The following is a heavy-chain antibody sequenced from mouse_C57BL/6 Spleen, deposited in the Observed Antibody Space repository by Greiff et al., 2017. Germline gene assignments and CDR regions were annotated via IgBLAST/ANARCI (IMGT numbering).Heavy chain of an antibody. CDR3: VRPRFYYEDFDV. CDR1: GFSFNTYA. D-gene: IGHD2-4*01. V-gene: IGHV10-1*01. J-gene: IGHJ1*03. Sequence: DVKLVESGGGLVQPKGSLKLSCAASGFSFNTYAMNWVRQAPGKGLEWVARIRSKSNNYATYYADSVKDRFTISRDDSESMLYLQMNNLKTEDTAMYYCVRPRFYYEDFDVWGTGTTVTVSS. CDR2: IRSKSNNYAT.